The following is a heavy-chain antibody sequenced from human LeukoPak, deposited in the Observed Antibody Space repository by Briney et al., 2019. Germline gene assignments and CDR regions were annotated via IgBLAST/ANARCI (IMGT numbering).Heavy chain of an antibody. D-gene: IGHD4-17*01. CDR3: ARTLDYGDFFDY. Sequence: PGRSLRVSCATSGFTFSSYGMHWVRQAPGKGLEWVASISYDGSNTHYEDSVRGRFTVSRDNSNNTMYLQMNSLRTEDTAVYYCARTLDYGDFFDYWGQGTLVTVSS. J-gene: IGHJ4*02. V-gene: IGHV3-33*01. CDR2: ISYDGSNT. CDR1: GFTFSSYG.